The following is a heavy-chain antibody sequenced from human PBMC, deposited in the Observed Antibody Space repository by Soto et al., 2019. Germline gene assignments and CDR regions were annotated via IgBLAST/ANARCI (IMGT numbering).Heavy chain of an antibody. J-gene: IGHJ2*01. D-gene: IGHD3-16*02. V-gene: IGHV4-31*03. CDR3: ARGPGELSSYWYFDL. CDR2: IYYSGST. Sequence: QVQLQESGPGLVKPSQTLSLTCTVSGGSISSGGYYWSWIRQHPGKGLEWIGYIYYSGSTYYNPSLKSRVTISVETSKNQFSLKLSSVTAADTAVYYCARGPGELSSYWYFDLWGRGTLVTVSS. CDR1: GGSISSGGYY.